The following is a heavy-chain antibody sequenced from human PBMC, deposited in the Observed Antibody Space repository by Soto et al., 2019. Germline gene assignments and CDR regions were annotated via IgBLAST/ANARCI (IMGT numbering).Heavy chain of an antibody. CDR3: ARHNLHSDSSGYSPFY. Sequence: QLQLQESGPGLVKPSETLSLTCTVSGGSISNTLYYWGWIRQPPGKGLEWIGSIYYTGRTHYNPSLKGRVTISVDTSKNKFSLKLSSVTAADTAVYYCARHNLHSDSSGYSPFYWGQGTLVTVSS. V-gene: IGHV4-39*01. J-gene: IGHJ4*02. CDR2: IYYTGRT. CDR1: GGSISNTLYY. D-gene: IGHD3-22*01.